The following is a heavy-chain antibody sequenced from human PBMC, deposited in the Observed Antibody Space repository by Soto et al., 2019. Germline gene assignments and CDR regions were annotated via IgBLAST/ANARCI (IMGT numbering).Heavy chain of an antibody. Sequence: SETLSLTCTVCGGSISSGGYYWSWIRQHPGKGLEWIGYIYYSGSTYYNPSLKSRVTISVDTSKNQFSLKLSSVTAADTAVYYCARDTGGLLPYFDYWGQGTLVTVSS. D-gene: IGHD2-15*01. CDR1: GGSISSGGYY. CDR2: IYYSGST. V-gene: IGHV4-31*03. CDR3: ARDTGGLLPYFDY. J-gene: IGHJ4*02.